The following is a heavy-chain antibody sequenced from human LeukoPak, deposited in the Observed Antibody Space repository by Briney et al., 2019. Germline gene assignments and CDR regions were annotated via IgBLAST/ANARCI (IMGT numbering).Heavy chain of an antibody. CDR1: GFTFSSYS. CDR3: ARALPAADTYAFDI. D-gene: IGHD2-2*01. Sequence: GGSLRLSCAASGFTFSSYSMTWVRQAPGKGLEWVSSISSSSSYIYYADSVKGRFTISRDNAKNSLYLQMNSLRAEDTAVYYCARALPAADTYAFDIWGQGTMVTVSS. CDR2: ISSSSSYI. J-gene: IGHJ3*02. V-gene: IGHV3-21*01.